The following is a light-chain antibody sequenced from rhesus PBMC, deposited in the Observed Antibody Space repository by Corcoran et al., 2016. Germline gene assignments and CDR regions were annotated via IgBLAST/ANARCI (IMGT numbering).Light chain of an antibody. CDR3: LHDYTTPYS. V-gene: IGKV1-94*01. CDR1: QDINKE. J-gene: IGKJ2*01. CDR2: AAS. Sequence: DIQMTQSPSSLSASKGDIVTVTCRASQDINKELSWYQQKPGKAPTLLIYAASSLQTGVSSRFRGSGSGTDYTLTISSLQPEDIATYYCLHDYTTPYSFGPGTKVEIK.